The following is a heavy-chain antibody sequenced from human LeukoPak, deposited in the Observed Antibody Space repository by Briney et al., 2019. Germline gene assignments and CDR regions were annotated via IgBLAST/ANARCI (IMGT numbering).Heavy chain of an antibody. CDR1: GFSFTNYA. CDR2: ISASDGSA. CDR3: AKLAGLATFDY. V-gene: IGHV3-23*01. J-gene: IGHJ4*02. D-gene: IGHD2-15*01. Sequence: PGGSLRLSCAASGFSFTNYAMSWVRQAPGKGLDWVSSISASDGSAYYADSVKGRFAISRDNSKNTLYLQMSSLRADDTAVYYCAKLAGLATFDYWGQGTLVTVSS.